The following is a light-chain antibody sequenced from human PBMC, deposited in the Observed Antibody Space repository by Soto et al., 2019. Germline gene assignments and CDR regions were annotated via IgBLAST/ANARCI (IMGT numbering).Light chain of an antibody. J-gene: IGKJ3*01. CDR3: QQYGSSPLT. CDR2: GAS. V-gene: IGKV3-20*01. Sequence: EIVLTQSPGTLSLSPGERATLSCRASQSVSSNYLSWFQQKPGQAPRLLIYGASSRATGIPDRFSGSGSGTDFTLTISRLEPEDFAVYYCQQYGSSPLTFGPGTKVDT. CDR1: QSVSSNY.